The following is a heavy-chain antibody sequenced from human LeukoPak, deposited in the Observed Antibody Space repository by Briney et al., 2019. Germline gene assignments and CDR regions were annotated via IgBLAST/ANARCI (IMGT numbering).Heavy chain of an antibody. Sequence: PSDTLSLTCTVSGASISGYYCSWVRQPPEQGLEWIGYIYYSGTTVYNPSLKSRVTMSVDTSKNQFSLRLSSVTAADTAVYYCARHAPAHFDFLWGQGTLVTVSS. CDR2: IYYSGTT. CDR3: ARHAPAHFDFL. J-gene: IGHJ4*02. V-gene: IGHV4-59*08. CDR1: GASISGYY. D-gene: IGHD3-9*01.